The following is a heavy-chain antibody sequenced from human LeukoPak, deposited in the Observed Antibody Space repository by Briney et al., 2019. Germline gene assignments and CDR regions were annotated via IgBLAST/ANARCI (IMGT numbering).Heavy chain of an antibody. CDR2: IYYSGST. J-gene: IGHJ4*02. CDR3: ATYQRYSSGWYPFDY. Sequence: PSETLSLTCTVSGGSISSYYWSWIRQPPGKGLEWIGYIYYSGSTNYNPSLKSRVTISVDTSKNQFSLKLSSVTAADTAVYYCATYQRYSSGWYPFDYWGQGTLVTVSS. V-gene: IGHV4-59*08. D-gene: IGHD6-19*01. CDR1: GGSISSYY.